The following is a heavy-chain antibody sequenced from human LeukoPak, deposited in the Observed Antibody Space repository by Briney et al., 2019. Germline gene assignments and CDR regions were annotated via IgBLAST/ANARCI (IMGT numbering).Heavy chain of an antibody. V-gene: IGHV3-72*01. Sequence: PGGSLRLSCAASGFKFSGHSIDWVRQAPGKGLEWVCRIRNKASSYTTEYAASVEGRFTISRDVSESSLYLQMNSLRTEDTAVYYCSRIAINANNGMDAWGQGNTVTVSS. CDR2: IRNKASSYTT. CDR1: GFKFSGHS. CDR3: SRIAINANNGMDA. J-gene: IGHJ6*02. D-gene: IGHD1/OR15-1a*01.